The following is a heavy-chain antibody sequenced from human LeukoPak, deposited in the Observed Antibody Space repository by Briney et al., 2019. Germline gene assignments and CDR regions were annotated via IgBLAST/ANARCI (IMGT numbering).Heavy chain of an antibody. V-gene: IGHV1-69*04. D-gene: IGHD3-3*01. CDR1: GGTXSSYA. J-gene: IGHJ5*02. CDR3: ARDGAPDYDFWSGYPVGP. CDR2: IIPILGIA. Sequence: GASVKVSCKASGGTXSSYAISRVRQAPGQGLEWMGRIIPILGIANYAQKFQGRVTITADKSTSTAYMELSSLRSEDTAVYYCARDGAPDYDFWSGYPVGPWGQGTLVTVSS.